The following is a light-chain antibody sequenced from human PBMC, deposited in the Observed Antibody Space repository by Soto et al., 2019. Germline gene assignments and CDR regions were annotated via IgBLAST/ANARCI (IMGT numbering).Light chain of an antibody. CDR2: AAS. CDR1: QDINNY. V-gene: IGKV1-39*01. J-gene: IGKJ2*01. Sequence: DIQMTQSPSSLSASVGDRVTITCRASQDINNYLNWYQQKPGKAPNLLIYAASTLQSGVPSRFSGGGSATDFTLTISSLHPEDFATYYCQQSYSTVYTFGQGTKLEIK. CDR3: QQSYSTVYT.